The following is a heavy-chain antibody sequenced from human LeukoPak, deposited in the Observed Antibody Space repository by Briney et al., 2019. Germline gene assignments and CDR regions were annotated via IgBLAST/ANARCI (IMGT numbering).Heavy chain of an antibody. Sequence: GGALRLSCAASGFTFSSYSMNWVRQAPGKGLEGVASSSSSSSYIYYADSVKGRFTISRDNAKNSLYLQMNSLRAEDTAVYYCARWDYGDQFFDYWGQGTLVTVSS. V-gene: IGHV3-21*01. CDR3: ARWDYGDQFFDY. D-gene: IGHD4-17*01. CDR1: GFTFSSYS. J-gene: IGHJ4*02. CDR2: SSSSSSYI.